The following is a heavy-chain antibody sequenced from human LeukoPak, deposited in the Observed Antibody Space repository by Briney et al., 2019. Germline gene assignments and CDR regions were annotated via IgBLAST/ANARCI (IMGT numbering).Heavy chain of an antibody. CDR1: GFTFSSYA. CDR2: ISYDGSNK. V-gene: IGHV3-30-3*01. J-gene: IGHJ5*02. CDR3: ARGGQLLHNWFDP. D-gene: IGHD2-2*01. Sequence: QTGRSLRLSCAASGFTFSSYAMHWVRQAPGKGLEWAAVISYDGSNKYYADSVKGRFTISRDNSKNTLYLQMNMLRAEDTAVYYCARGGQLLHNWFDPWGQGTLVTVSS.